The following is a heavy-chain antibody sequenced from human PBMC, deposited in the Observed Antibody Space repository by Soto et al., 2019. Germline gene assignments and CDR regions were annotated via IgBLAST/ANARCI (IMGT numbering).Heavy chain of an antibody. CDR2: ISSSSSYI. CDR1: GFTFSSYS. J-gene: IGHJ6*02. V-gene: IGHV3-21*01. D-gene: IGHD1-26*01. Sequence: GGSLRLSCAASGFTFSSYSMNWVRQAPGKGLEWVSSISSSSSYIYYADSVKGRFTISRDNAKNSLYLQMNSLRAEDTAVYYCARDVGGYGGSYYYYYYGMDVWGQGTTVTVSS. CDR3: ARDVGGYGGSYYYYYYGMDV.